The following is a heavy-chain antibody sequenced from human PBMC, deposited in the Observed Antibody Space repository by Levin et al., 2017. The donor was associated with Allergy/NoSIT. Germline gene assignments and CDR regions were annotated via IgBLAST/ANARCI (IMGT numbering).Heavy chain of an antibody. J-gene: IGHJ3*02. Sequence: GESLKISCKASGYSFTNYWITWVRQMPGKGLEWMGRIDPSDSYTDYSPSFQGHVTISADKSISSAYLQWSSLTASDTAMYYCARHYGGNSFRFRAFDIWGQGTGVTVSS. CDR3: ARHYGGNSFRFRAFDI. V-gene: IGHV5-10-1*01. CDR2: IDPSDSYT. D-gene: IGHD4-23*01. CDR1: GYSFTNYW.